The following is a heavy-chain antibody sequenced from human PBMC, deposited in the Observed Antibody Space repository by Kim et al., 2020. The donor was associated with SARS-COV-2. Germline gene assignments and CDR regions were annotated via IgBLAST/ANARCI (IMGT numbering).Heavy chain of an antibody. CDR1: GGSFSGYY. CDR2: INHSGST. D-gene: IGHD4-17*01. CDR3: ARGLIHIKTTVVTIWFDP. V-gene: IGHV4-34*01. Sequence: SETLSLTCAVYGGSFSGYYWSWIRQPPGKGLEWIGEINHSGSTNYNPSLKSRVTISVDTSKNQFSLKLSSVTAADTAVYYCARGLIHIKTTVVTIWFDPWGQGTLVTVSS. J-gene: IGHJ5*02.